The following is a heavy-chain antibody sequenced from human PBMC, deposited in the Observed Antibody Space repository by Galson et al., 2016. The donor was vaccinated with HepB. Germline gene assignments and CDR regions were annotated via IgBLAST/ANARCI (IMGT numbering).Heavy chain of an antibody. CDR1: GFTFRAFG. CDR3: AKVREYSGNRFYYYYGLDV. D-gene: IGHD4-23*01. V-gene: IGHV3-33*06. CDR2: IWSDGRHK. Sequence: SLRLSCAASGFTFRAFGIHWVRQAPGKGLEWVAVIWSDGRHKYYADSVKGRFTISRDDSLDTVFLQMASVRAEDTALYYCAKVREYSGNRFYYYYGLDVWGQGTTVTVSS. J-gene: IGHJ6*02.